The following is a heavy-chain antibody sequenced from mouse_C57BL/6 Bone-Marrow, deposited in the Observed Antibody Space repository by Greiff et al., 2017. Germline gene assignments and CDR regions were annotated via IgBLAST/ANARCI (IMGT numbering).Heavy chain of an antibody. CDR3: TRGPLTTVVATRYFDV. J-gene: IGHJ1*03. V-gene: IGHV5-9-1*02. CDR1: GFTFSSYA. Sequence: EVKLMESGEGLVKPGGSLKLSCAASGFTFSSYAMSWVRQTPEKRLEWVAYISSGGDYIYYADTVKGRFTISRDNARNTLYLQMSSLKSEDTGMYYCTRGPLTTVVATRYFDVWGTGTTVTVSS. CDR2: ISSGGDYI. D-gene: IGHD1-1*01.